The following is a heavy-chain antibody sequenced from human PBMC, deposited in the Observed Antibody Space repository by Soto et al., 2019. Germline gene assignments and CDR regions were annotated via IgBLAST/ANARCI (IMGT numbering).Heavy chain of an antibody. Sequence: GGSLRLSCVCSVFTFIDSVMAWVRQAPGKGLEWLSVMSGDGRTRYALSVTGRFTISRDNSKNTLYLQMRSLRAEDAAAYYCVKWHTSNFDSLPFTGFDFWGQGTQVTVSS. CDR3: VKWHTSNFDSLPFTGFDF. J-gene: IGHJ4*02. CDR1: VFTFIDSV. CDR2: MSGDGRT. D-gene: IGHD3-22*01. V-gene: IGHV3-23*01.